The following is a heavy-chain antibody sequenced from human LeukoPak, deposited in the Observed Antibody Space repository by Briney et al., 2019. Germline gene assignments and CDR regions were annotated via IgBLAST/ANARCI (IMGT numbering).Heavy chain of an antibody. CDR1: GYTFTSYY. CDR2: INPSGGST. V-gene: IGHV1-46*01. D-gene: IGHD2-15*01. CDR3: ARDLRIVVVVAAHFENWFDP. J-gene: IGHJ5*02. Sequence: ASVKVSCKASGYTFTSYYMHWVRQAPGQGLEWMGIINPSGGSTSYAQKFQGRVTMTRDTSTSTVYMELSSLRSEDTAVYYCARDLRIVVVVAAHFENWFDPWGQGTLVTVSS.